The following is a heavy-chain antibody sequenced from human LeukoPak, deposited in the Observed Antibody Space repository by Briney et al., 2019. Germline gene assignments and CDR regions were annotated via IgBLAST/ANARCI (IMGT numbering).Heavy chain of an antibody. Sequence: SETLSLTCSVSVDPISSSSYYWGWIRQPPGKGLEWIGSIYYTGYTYYSPSLKSRVAISIDTSKNQFSLKLSSVTAADTAVYYCARTRIAVAGDFEHWGQGTLVTVSS. J-gene: IGHJ1*01. D-gene: IGHD6-19*01. V-gene: IGHV4-39*01. CDR1: VDPISSSSYY. CDR3: ARTRIAVAGDFEH. CDR2: IYYTGYT.